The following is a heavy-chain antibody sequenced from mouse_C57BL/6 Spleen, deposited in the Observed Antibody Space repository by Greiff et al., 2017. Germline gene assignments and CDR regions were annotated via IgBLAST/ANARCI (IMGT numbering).Heavy chain of an antibody. V-gene: IGHV1-22*01. D-gene: IGHD2-5*01. CDR2: INPNNGGT. J-gene: IGHJ4*01. Sequence: EVQLQQSGPELVKPGASVKMSCKASGYTFTDYNMHWVKQSHGESLEWIGYINPNNGGTSYNQKFKGKATVTVNKSSSTAYMELRSLTSEDSAVYYCSYYSNYGAMDYWGQGTSVTASS. CDR3: SYYSNYGAMDY. CDR1: GYTFTDYN.